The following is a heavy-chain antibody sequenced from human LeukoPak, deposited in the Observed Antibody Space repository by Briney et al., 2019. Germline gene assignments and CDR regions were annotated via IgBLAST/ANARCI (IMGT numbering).Heavy chain of an antibody. D-gene: IGHD3-22*01. CDR1: GFTFSSYA. Sequence: PGGSLRLSCAASGFTFSSYAMSWVRQAPGRGLEWVSAISGSGGSTYYADSVKGRFTISRDNSKNTLYLQMNSLRAEDTAVYYCAKGLYYDSSGGHAFDIWGQGTMVTVSS. CDR2: ISGSGGST. J-gene: IGHJ3*02. V-gene: IGHV3-23*01. CDR3: AKGLYYDSSGGHAFDI.